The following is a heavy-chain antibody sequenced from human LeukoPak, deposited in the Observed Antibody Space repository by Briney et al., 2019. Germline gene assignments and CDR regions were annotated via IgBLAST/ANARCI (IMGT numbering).Heavy chain of an antibody. D-gene: IGHD3-10*01. CDR2: ISAYNGNT. Sequence: GASVQVSCKASGYTFTSYGISWVRQAPGRGLEWMGWISAYNGNTNYAQKLQGRVTMTTDTSTSTAYMELRSLRSDDKAVYDCARDQPSYYYGSGRDWFDAWGEGRLVTVSS. V-gene: IGHV1-18*01. CDR1: GYTFTSYG. CDR3: ARDQPSYYYGSGRDWFDA. J-gene: IGHJ5*02.